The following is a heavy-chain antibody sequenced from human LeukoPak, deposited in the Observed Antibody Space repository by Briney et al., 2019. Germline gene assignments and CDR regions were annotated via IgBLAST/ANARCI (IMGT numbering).Heavy chain of an antibody. D-gene: IGHD4-11*01. Sequence: PGGSLRLSCAVSGFSLISTVMHWVRQAPGKGLEWISYIGKTFSTAYYADSVRGRFTISTDNAQNSLYLQMNSLRAEDTAVYYCTSYSNSGNYWGQGTPVTVSS. J-gene: IGHJ4*02. CDR3: TSYSNSGNY. CDR2: IGKTFSTA. V-gene: IGHV3-48*01. CDR1: GFSLISTV.